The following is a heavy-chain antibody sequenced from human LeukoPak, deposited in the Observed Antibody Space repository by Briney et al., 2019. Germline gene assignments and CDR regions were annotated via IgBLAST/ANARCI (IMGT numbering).Heavy chain of an antibody. Sequence: SETLSLTCTVSGGSISSSSYYWGWIRQLPGKGLEWIGYIYYSGSTNYNPSLKSRVTISVDTSKNQFSLKLSSVTAADTAVYYCARLPVGVVPAAMGPPYYYYYMDVWGKGTTVTVSS. J-gene: IGHJ6*03. D-gene: IGHD2-2*01. V-gene: IGHV4-61*05. CDR3: ARLPVGVVPAAMGPPYYYYYMDV. CDR1: GGSISSSSYY. CDR2: IYYSGST.